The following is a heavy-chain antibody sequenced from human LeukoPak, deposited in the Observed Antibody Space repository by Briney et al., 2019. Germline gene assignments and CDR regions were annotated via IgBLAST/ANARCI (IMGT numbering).Heavy chain of an antibody. D-gene: IGHD3-22*01. V-gene: IGHV3-73*01. Sequence: GGSLRLSCAASGFTFSGSAMHWVRQASGKGPEWVGRIRSKANSYATAYAASVKGRFTISRDDSKNTAYLQMNSLKTEDTAVYYCTRQAYYYDSSHMDVWGQGTTVTVSS. CDR3: TRQAYYYDSSHMDV. CDR1: GFTFSGSA. J-gene: IGHJ6*02. CDR2: IRSKANSYAT.